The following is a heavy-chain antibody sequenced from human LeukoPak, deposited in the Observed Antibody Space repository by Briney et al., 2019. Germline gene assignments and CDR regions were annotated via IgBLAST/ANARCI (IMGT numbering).Heavy chain of an antibody. CDR1: GGSISNYY. CDR3: ARGVTYYYDSSGYNLDY. CDR2: IYYSGST. V-gene: IGHV4-59*01. J-gene: IGHJ4*02. D-gene: IGHD3-22*01. Sequence: SETLSLTCNVSGGSISNYYWTWIRQPPGKGLEWIGYIYYSGSTNYNPPLKSRVTISVDTSKNQFSLKLSSVTAADTAVYYCARGVTYYYDSSGYNLDYWGQGALVTVSS.